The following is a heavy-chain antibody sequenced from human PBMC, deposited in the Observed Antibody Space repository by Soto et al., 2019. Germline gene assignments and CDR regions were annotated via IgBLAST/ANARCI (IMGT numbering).Heavy chain of an antibody. CDR3: ARCPTGAMSRYHSCSIDV. CDR1: GYNFTNYW. Sequence: PGEALKISCKGSGYNFTNYWIGWVRQMPGKGLEWMGIVYPGDSDTRYSPSFQGQVAISADKPTTTAYLQWSSLKASDSAIYYCARCPTGAMSRYHSCSIDVWGKAPLVT. D-gene: IGHD2-2*01. J-gene: IGHJ6*03. CDR2: VYPGDSDT. V-gene: IGHV5-51*01.